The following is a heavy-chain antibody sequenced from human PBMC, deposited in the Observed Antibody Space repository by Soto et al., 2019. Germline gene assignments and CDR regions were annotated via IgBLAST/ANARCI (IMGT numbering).Heavy chain of an antibody. CDR2: ISYSSTYI. CDR1: GFTFSGNT. CDR3: ARDDHTYGVY. V-gene: IGHV3-21*04. D-gene: IGHD2-21*01. J-gene: IGHJ4*02. Sequence: GGSLRLSCAASGFTFSGNTMVWVRQAPGRGLEWVSSISYSSTYIYYADSVKGRFTISRDDATKSLHLHMNSLRTDDTAVYYCARDDHTYGVYWGQGTPVTVSS.